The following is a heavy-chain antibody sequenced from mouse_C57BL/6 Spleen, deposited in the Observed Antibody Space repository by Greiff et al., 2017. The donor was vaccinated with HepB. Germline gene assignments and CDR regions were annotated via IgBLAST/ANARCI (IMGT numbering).Heavy chain of an antibody. CDR3: ARNRREGLFDY. Sequence: QVQLKESGAELVRPGTSVKMSCKASGYTFTNYWIGWAKQRPGHGLEWIGDIYPGGGYTNYNEKFKGKATLTADKSSSTAYMQFSSLTSEDSAIYYCARNRREGLFDYWGQGTTLTVSS. J-gene: IGHJ2*01. CDR1: GYTFTNYW. CDR2: IYPGGGYT. V-gene: IGHV1-63*01. D-gene: IGHD3-3*01.